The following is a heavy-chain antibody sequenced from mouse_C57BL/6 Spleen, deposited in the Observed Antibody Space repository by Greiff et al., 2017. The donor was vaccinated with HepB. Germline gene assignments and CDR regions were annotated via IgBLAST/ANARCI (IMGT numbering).Heavy chain of an antibody. CDR1: GFSLPSYG. V-gene: IGHV2-2*01. CDR3: ARSLYYYGSSPHWYFDV. D-gene: IGHD1-1*01. Sequence: VQLQQSGPGLVQPSQSLSITCTVSGFSLPSYGVHWVRQSPGKGLEWLGVIWSGGSTDYNAAFISRLSISKDNSKSQVFFKMNSLQADDTAIYYCARSLYYYGSSPHWYFDVWGTGTTVTVSS. J-gene: IGHJ1*03. CDR2: IWSGGST.